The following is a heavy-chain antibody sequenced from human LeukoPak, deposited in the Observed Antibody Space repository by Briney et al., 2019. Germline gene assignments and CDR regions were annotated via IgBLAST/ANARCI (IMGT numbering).Heavy chain of an antibody. Sequence: GGSLRLSCAASGFTFSRYSLNWVRQAPGKGLEWVSSITTSSSYIYYADSVKGRFTISRDNAKNSLYLQMNSLRAEDTAVYYCARGAYGSGSPKVYWGQGTLVTVSS. J-gene: IGHJ4*02. CDR3: ARGAYGSGSPKVY. D-gene: IGHD3-10*01. CDR2: ITTSSSYI. CDR1: GFTFSRYS. V-gene: IGHV3-21*01.